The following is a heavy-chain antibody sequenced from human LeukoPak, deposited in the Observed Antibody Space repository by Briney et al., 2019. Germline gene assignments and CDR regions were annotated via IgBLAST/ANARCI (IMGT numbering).Heavy chain of an antibody. CDR1: GFTFTTYG. Sequence: GGSLRLSCAASGFTFTTYGMHWVRQAPGKGLEWVAIISYDGSYKYYVDSVKGRFTISRDNSKNTLYLQMNSLRAEDTAVYYCAKDGKQLVGSLDYWGQGTLVTVSS. V-gene: IGHV3-30*18. J-gene: IGHJ4*02. CDR3: AKDGKQLVGSLDY. D-gene: IGHD6-6*01. CDR2: ISYDGSYK.